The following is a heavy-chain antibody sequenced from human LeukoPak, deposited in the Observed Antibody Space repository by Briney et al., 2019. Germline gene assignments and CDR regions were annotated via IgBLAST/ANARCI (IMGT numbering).Heavy chain of an antibody. D-gene: IGHD1-14*01. CDR2: VYYTGTA. CDR3: ARLLGSSTAIDY. V-gene: IGHV4-59*08. J-gene: IGHJ4*02. CDR1: GGSISGHF. Sequence: SETLSLTCTVSGGSISGHFWSWIRQPPGKGLEWIGYVYYTGTATYNPSLKSRVTISVDTSKNRFSLNLGSVTAADTAVYYCARLLGSSTAIDYWGQGTQVTVSS.